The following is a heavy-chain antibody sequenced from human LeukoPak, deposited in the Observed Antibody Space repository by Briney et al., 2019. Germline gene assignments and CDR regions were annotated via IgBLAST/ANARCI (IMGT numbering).Heavy chain of an antibody. CDR1: GGTFSIYA. CDR3: AREDGYKTGSY. V-gene: IGHV1-69*04. Sequence: GSSVKVSCKASGGTFSIYAISWVRQAPGQGLEWMGRIIPILGIANYAQKFQGRVTITADKSTSTAYMELSSLRSEDTAVYYCAREDGYKTGSYWGQGTLVTVSS. J-gene: IGHJ4*02. CDR2: IIPILGIA. D-gene: IGHD5-24*01.